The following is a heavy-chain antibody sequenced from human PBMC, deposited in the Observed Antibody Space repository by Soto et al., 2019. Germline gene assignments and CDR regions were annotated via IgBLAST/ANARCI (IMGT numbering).Heavy chain of an antibody. D-gene: IGHD2-2*01. J-gene: IGHJ6*03. CDR2: INAGKGNT. Sequence: GASVKVSCKASGYTFTSYAMHCVRQAPGQRLEWMGWINAGKGNTKYSQKFQGRVTITRDASATTAYMELSSLRSEDTAVYYCARAPYIVVVPDMDVWVKGTTVTVSS. CDR1: GYTFTSYA. CDR3: ARAPYIVVVPDMDV. V-gene: IGHV1-3*01.